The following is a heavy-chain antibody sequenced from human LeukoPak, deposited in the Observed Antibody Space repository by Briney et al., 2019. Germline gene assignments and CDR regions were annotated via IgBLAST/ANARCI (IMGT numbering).Heavy chain of an antibody. Sequence: SETLSLTCTVSGGSISSYYWSWIRQPPGKGLEWIGYIYYSGSTNYNPSLKSRVTISVDTSKNQFSLKLSSVTAADTAVYDCARTPLHFDYWGQGTLVTVSS. CDR1: GGSISSYY. V-gene: IGHV4-59*01. CDR2: IYYSGST. J-gene: IGHJ4*02. D-gene: IGHD2-21*02. CDR3: ARTPLHFDY.